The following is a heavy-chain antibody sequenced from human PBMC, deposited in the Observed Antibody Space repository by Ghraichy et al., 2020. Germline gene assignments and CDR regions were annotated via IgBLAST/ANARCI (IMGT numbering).Heavy chain of an antibody. CDR3: ANPLAPYYDFWSGGYYGMDV. J-gene: IGHJ6*02. V-gene: IGHV3-23*01. CDR2: ISGSGGST. CDR1: GFTFSSYA. D-gene: IGHD3-3*01. Sequence: GGSLRLSCAASGFTFSSYAMSWVRQAPGKGLEWVSAISGSGGSTYYADSVKGRFTISRDNSKNTLYLQMNSLRAEDTAVYYCANPLAPYYDFWSGGYYGMDVWGQGNTVTVSS.